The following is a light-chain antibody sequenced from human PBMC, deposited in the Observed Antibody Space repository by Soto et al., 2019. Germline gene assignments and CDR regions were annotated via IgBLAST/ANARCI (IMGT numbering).Light chain of an antibody. CDR3: SSYTSSSSVI. CDR1: SSDIGGYNY. J-gene: IGLJ2*01. CDR2: DVS. V-gene: IGLV2-14*03. Sequence: QSALTQPASVSGSPGQSITISCTGTSSDIGGYNYVSWYQLHPGKPPKLMIYDVSIRPSGVSNRFSGSKSGNTASLTISGLQAEDETDYYCSSYTSSSSVIFGGGTKVPS.